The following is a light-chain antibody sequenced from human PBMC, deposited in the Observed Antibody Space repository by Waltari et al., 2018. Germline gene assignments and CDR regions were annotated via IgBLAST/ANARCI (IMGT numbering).Light chain of an antibody. V-gene: IGLV3-1*01. J-gene: IGLJ2*01. CDR1: KLGDKY. CDR2: EDN. CDR3: QAWDSSTAV. Sequence: SYELTQPPSVSVSPGQTASITCSGDKLGDKYACWYHQKPGQSPVLVIYEDNKRPSGIPERFSGSNSGTTATLTISGTQAIDEADYSCQAWDSSTAVFGGGTKLTVL.